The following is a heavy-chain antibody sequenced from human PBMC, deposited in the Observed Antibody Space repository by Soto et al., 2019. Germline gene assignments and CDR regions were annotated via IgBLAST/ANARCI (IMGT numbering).Heavy chain of an antibody. Sequence: SETLSLTCTVSGGSISSYYWSWIRQPPGKGLEWIGYIYYSGSTNYNPSLKSRVTISVDTSKNQFSLKLSSVTAADTAVYYCARWVGALWFGEPDYWGQGTLVTVSS. CDR1: GGSISSYY. J-gene: IGHJ4*02. CDR3: ARWVGALWFGEPDY. V-gene: IGHV4-59*12. CDR2: IYYSGST. D-gene: IGHD3-10*01.